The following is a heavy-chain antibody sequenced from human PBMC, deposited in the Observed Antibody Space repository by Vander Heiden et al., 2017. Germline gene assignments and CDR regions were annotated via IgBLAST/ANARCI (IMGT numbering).Heavy chain of an antibody. D-gene: IGHD6-13*01. CDR2: IRSKANSYAT. V-gene: IGHV3-73*02. J-gene: IGHJ5*02. Sequence: EVQLVESGGGMVQPGGSLNLSCAASGFTFIGPAMRWVGQASGKGLEGVGRIRSKANSYATAYAASVKGRFTISRDDSKNTAYLQMNSLKTEDTAVYYCTPLGLSSSWPDDWFDPWGQGTLVTVSS. CDR3: TPLGLSSSWPDDWFDP. CDR1: GFTFIGPA.